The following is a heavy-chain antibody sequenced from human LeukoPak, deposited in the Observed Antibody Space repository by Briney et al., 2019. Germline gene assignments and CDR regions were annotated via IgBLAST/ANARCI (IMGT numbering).Heavy chain of an antibody. Sequence: GGSLRLSCGVSGITVSGNYMSWVRQAPGKGLEWVSDIYSGGSTYYADSVKGRFTISRDNSKNTIYLEMNSLRAEDTAVYYCAKEATTVTTYFDYWGQGTLVTVSS. CDR3: AKEATTVTTYFDY. D-gene: IGHD4-17*01. V-gene: IGHV3-66*01. CDR2: IYSGGST. J-gene: IGHJ4*02. CDR1: GITVSGNY.